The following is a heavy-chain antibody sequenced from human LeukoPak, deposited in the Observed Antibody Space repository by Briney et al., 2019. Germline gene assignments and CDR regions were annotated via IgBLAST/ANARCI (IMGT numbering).Heavy chain of an antibody. D-gene: IGHD3-10*01. CDR1: GGSISSYY. J-gene: IGHJ5*02. V-gene: IGHV4-4*07. CDR2: IYTSGST. Sequence: PSETLSLTCTVSGGSISSYYWSWIRQPAGKGLEWIGRIYTSGSTNYNPSLKSRVTMSVDMSTNQFSLKLSSVTAADTAVYYCARELLWFGESPQAWFDPWGQGTLVTVSS. CDR3: ARELLWFGESPQAWFDP.